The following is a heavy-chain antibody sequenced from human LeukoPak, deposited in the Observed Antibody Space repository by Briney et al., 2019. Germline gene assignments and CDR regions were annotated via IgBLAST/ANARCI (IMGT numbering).Heavy chain of an antibody. Sequence: GGSLTLSCAASGFTLNTYWMHWVRQAPGKGLVWVARINSDGSSTNYADSVKGRFTISRDNAKNTLYLQMNSLRAEDTAVYYCARGQWLVSHWYFDLWGRGTLVTVSS. V-gene: IGHV3-74*01. D-gene: IGHD6-19*01. CDR2: INSDGSST. CDR3: ARGQWLVSHWYFDL. CDR1: GFTLNTYW. J-gene: IGHJ2*01.